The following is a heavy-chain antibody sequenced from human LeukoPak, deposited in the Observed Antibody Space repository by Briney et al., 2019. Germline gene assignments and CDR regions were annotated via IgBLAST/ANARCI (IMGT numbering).Heavy chain of an antibody. V-gene: IGHV5-51*01. J-gene: IGHJ4*02. D-gene: IGHD3-10*01. Sequence: GESLQISCKGSGYSFTSYWIGWVRQLPGKGLEWMGIIYPGDSDTRYSPSFQGQVTISADKSISTAYLQWSSLKASDTAMYYCARRSGSPAGGHYFDYWGQGTLVTVSS. CDR3: ARRSGSPAGGHYFDY. CDR1: GYSFTSYW. CDR2: IYPGDSDT.